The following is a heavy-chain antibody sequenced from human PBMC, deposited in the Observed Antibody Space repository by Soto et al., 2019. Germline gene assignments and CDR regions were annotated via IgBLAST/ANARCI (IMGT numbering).Heavy chain of an antibody. D-gene: IGHD1-26*01. V-gene: IGHV6-1*01. CDR1: GDSVSSNSAG. J-gene: IGHJ4*01. CDR2: TYYRSKWYY. Sequence: QVQLQQSGPGLVKPSQTLSLTCAITGDSVSSNSAGWSWVRQSPSRGLGWLGRTYYRSKWYYEYAVSVRGRITINPYTSKNQFSLQLNSVTPEDTAVYFCARGEQYSGRIFDYWGQGTLVTVSS. CDR3: ARGEQYSGRIFDY.